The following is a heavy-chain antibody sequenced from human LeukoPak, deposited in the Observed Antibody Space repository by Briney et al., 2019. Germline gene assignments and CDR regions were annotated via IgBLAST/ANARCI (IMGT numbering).Heavy chain of an antibody. J-gene: IGHJ4*02. CDR1: GSTFSRYA. Sequence: GGSLRLSCVISGSTFSRYAVHWVRQAPGKGLEWVSGIGGSDASTYYADSVKGRFIVSRDTSKNTLYLQMNSLRAEDTAMYYCAKRSGSGSQEYFDYWGEGTVVTVSP. CDR3: AKRSGSGSQEYFDY. D-gene: IGHD3-10*01. V-gene: IGHV3-23*01. CDR2: IGGSDAST.